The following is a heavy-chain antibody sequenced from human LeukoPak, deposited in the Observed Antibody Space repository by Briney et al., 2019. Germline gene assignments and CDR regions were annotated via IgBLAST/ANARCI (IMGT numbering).Heavy chain of an antibody. CDR2: IYYSGST. D-gene: IGHD3-22*01. CDR1: GGSISSYY. CDR3: ARGGWKAFSMIVVPDAFDI. J-gene: IGHJ3*02. Sequence: SETLSLTCTVSGGSISSYYWSWIRQPPGKGLEWIGYIYYSGSTNYNPSLKSRVTISVDTSKNQFSLKLSSVTAADTAVYYCARGGWKAFSMIVVPDAFDIWGQGTMVTVSS. V-gene: IGHV4-59*01.